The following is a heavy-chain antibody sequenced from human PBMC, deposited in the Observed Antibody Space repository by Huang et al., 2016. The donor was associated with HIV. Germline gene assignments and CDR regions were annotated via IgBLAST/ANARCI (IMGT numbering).Heavy chain of an antibody. V-gene: IGHV3-30*02. CDR3: AKDQGPHYFIF. CDR1: GFTFSYYG. J-gene: IGHJ4*02. CDR2: VQYDGNKK. D-gene: IGHD2-21*01. Sequence: QVQLVESGGGVVQPGGSLRLSCAASGFTFSYYGMHWLRQAPGKGLEWVAFVQYDGNKKYYGDAVKGRFTISRDNSKNTLSLQMNSLRPEDTAVYYCAKDQGPHYFIFWGQGTLVTVSS.